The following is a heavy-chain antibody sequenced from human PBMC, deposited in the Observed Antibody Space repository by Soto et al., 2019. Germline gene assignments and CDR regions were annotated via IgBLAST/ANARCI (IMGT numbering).Heavy chain of an antibody. CDR2: INPNSGGT. V-gene: IGHV1-2*02. Sequence: ASVKVSCKASGYTFTGYYMHWVRQAPGQGLEWMGWINPNSGGTNYSQKLQGRVTMTTDTSTSTAYMELRSLRSDDTAVYYCARDHTSGSHSDYWGQGTLVTVSS. CDR1: GYTFTGYY. CDR3: ARDHTSGSHSDY. D-gene: IGHD1-26*01. J-gene: IGHJ4*02.